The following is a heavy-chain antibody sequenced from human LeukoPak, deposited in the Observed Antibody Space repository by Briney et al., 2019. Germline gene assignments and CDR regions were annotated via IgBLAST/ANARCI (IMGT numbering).Heavy chain of an antibody. V-gene: IGHV4-39*01. D-gene: IGHD3-10*01. CDR2: VYYTGSI. CDR3: ARLSYGGHDY. Sequence: SETLSLTRTVSGASISSSNYYWGWIRQPPGKGLEYIGSVYYTGSIHYNPSLTSRVTISADTSKNQFSLKVSSVTAADTAVYCCARLSYGGHDYWGQGTLVTVSS. CDR1: GASISSSNYY. J-gene: IGHJ4*02.